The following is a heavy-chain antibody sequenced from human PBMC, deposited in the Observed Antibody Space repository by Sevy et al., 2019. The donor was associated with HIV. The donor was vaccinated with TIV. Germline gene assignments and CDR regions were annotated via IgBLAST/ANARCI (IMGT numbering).Heavy chain of an antibody. D-gene: IGHD2-21*02. J-gene: IGHJ5*02. CDR1: GFTFSSYA. CDR3: AKEKRYCGGDGYAPPTRFDP. V-gene: IGHV3-23*01. Sequence: GGSLRLSCVASGFTFSSYAMSWVRQAKGKGLEWVSVISGGGGSIFYADSVKGRFTISRDNSKNTVYLQMSNLRAEDTAVYYCAKEKRYCGGDGYAPPTRFDPWGQGTQVTVSS. CDR2: ISGGGGSI.